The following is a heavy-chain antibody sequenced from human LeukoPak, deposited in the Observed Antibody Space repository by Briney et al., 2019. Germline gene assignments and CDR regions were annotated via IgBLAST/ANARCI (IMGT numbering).Heavy chain of an antibody. J-gene: IGHJ6*03. CDR3: ARATTLFGVVHYYYMDV. D-gene: IGHD3-3*01. CDR1: GDSISNYY. V-gene: IGHV4-4*07. CDR2: IYDSGSA. Sequence: SETLSLTCTVSGDSISNYYWSWIRQPAGKRLEWIGRIYDSGSAIYNPALKSRLTMSLDTSKNQFSLKLKSVTAADTAMYYCARATTLFGVVHYYYMDVWGKGITVTVSS.